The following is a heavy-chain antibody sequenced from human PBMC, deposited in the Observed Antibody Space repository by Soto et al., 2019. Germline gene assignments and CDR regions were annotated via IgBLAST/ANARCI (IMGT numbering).Heavy chain of an antibody. D-gene: IGHD3-16*01. CDR3: ARDRIMLTFGGGSGEWGIDS. CDR2: INHSGST. Sequence: TLSLTCAVYGGSGGSFSGYYWSWIRQPPGKGLEWIGEINHSGSTNYNPSLKSRVTISVDTSKNQFSLKLSSVTAADTAVYYCARDRIMLTFGGGSGEWGIDSWGQGTLVTVSS. J-gene: IGHJ4*02. CDR1: GGSGGSFSGYY. V-gene: IGHV4-34*01.